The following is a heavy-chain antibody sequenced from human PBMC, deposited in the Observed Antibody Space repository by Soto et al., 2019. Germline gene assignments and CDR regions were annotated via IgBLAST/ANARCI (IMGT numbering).Heavy chain of an antibody. CDR2: IWYDGSNK. J-gene: IGHJ6*01. D-gene: IGHD1-7*01. V-gene: IGHV3-33*01. Sequence: LRLSCSASGFTFSIYGMHWVRQAPGKGLEWVAVIWYDGSNKYYADSVKGRFTTSRDNSKNTLYLQMNSLRAEDTAVYYCARDGTGTTYGMEVWGQGTTVIVS. CDR1: GFTFSIYG. CDR3: ARDGTGTTYGMEV.